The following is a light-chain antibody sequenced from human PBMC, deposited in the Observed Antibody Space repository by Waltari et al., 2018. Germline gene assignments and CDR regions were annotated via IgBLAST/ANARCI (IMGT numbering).Light chain of an antibody. V-gene: IGLV2-14*03. CDR2: DVS. J-gene: IGLJ1*01. CDR1: SSDVVGYNY. CDR3: SSYTSSSTLYV. Sequence: QSALTQPASVSGSPGPSITISCPGTSSDVVGYNYVSLYQHPPGKAPKLMIYDVSNRPSGVSNRFSGSKSGNTASLTISGLQAEDEADYYCSSYTSSSTLYVFGTGTKVTVL.